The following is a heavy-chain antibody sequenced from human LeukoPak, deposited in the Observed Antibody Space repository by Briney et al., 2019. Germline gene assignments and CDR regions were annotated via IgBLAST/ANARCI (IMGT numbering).Heavy chain of an antibody. CDR2: ISAYNGNT. J-gene: IGHJ5*02. V-gene: IGHV1-18*01. CDR3: ARSRSPRDYSSSPDNWFDP. D-gene: IGHD6-6*01. CDR1: GYTFTSYG. Sequence: ASVKVSCKASGYTFTSYGISWVRQAPGQGLEWMGWISAYNGNTNYAQKLQGRVTITADKSTSTAYMELSSLRSEDTAVYYCARSRSPRDYSSSPDNWFDPWGQGTLVTVSS.